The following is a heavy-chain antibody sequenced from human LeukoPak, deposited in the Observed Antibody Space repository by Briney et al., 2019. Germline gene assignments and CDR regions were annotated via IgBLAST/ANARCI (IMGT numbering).Heavy chain of an antibody. V-gene: IGHV3-21*04. CDR2: ISSSSSYI. CDR3: AKDLVGEWLLFGAFDI. Sequence: PGGSLRLSCAASGFTFSSYSMNWVRQAPGKGLEWVSSISSSSSYIYYADSVKGRFTISRDNAKNTLYLQMNSLRAEDTAVYYCAKDLVGEWLLFGAFDIWGQGTMVTVSS. CDR1: GFTFSSYS. J-gene: IGHJ3*02. D-gene: IGHD3-3*01.